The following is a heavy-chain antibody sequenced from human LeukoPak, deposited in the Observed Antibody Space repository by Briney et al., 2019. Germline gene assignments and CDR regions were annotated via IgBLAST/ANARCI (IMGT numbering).Heavy chain of an antibody. V-gene: IGHV1-2*02. J-gene: IGHJ4*02. CDR3: AGRPDTSMVAIFDY. Sequence: ASVKVSCKASGYTFTAYYMHWVRQAPGQGLESMGWINPNSGGSNYAQKFQGRVTMTGDTSISTAYMELSRLSSDDTAVYFCAGRPDTSMVAIFDYWGQGTLVTISS. D-gene: IGHD5-18*01. CDR1: GYTFTAYY. CDR2: INPNSGGS.